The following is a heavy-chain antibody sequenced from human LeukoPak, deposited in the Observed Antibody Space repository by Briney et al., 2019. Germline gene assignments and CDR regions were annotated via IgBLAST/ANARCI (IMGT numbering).Heavy chain of an antibody. D-gene: IGHD6-19*01. CDR2: VYYNGNT. CDR1: GGSITSSNYY. J-gene: IGHJ4*02. CDR3: ARVTEWLGYFDY. Sequence: PSETLSLTCSVSGGSITSSNYYWGWSRQPPGKGLEWIANVYYNGNTYYSPSLKSRITISVDTSKNQFSLKLSSVTAADTAVYYCARVTEWLGYFDYWGQGTLVTVSS. V-gene: IGHV4-39*07.